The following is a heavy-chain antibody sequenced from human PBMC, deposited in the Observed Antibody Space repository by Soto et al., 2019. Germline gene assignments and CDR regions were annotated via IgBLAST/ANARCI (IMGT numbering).Heavy chain of an antibody. Sequence: ASVKVSCKASGYTFTSYGISWVRQAPGQGLEWMGWISAYNGNTNYAQKLQGRVTMTTDTSTSTAYMGLRSLRSDDTAVYYCARARITIFGVVIMGSFDYWGQGTLVTVSS. CDR3: ARARITIFGVVIMGSFDY. CDR2: ISAYNGNT. CDR1: GYTFTSYG. V-gene: IGHV1-18*01. D-gene: IGHD3-3*01. J-gene: IGHJ4*02.